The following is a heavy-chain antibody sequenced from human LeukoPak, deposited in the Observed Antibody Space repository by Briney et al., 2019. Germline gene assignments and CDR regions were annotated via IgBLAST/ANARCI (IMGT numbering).Heavy chain of an antibody. D-gene: IGHD2-2*01. CDR3: ARGPFSSSVGTGAY. CDR2: IRYDGNKK. J-gene: IGHJ4*02. Sequence: GGSLRLSCAASGFAFNQYGMHWVRQAPGKGLEWVAFIRYDGNKKYYTDSVKGRFTISRDNSQNTLYVQMNSLRTQDTAVYYCARGPFSSSVGTGAYWGQGTLVTVSS. CDR1: GFAFNQYG. V-gene: IGHV3-30*02.